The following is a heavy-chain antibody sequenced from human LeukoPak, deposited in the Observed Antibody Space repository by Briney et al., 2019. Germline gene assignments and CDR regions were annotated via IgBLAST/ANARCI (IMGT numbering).Heavy chain of an antibody. J-gene: IGHJ4*02. V-gene: IGHV4-39*07. CDR2: INHSGST. CDR3: ARGSLWFGEDY. Sequence: KPSETLSLTCTVSGGSISSSSYYWGWIRQPPGKGLKWIGEINHSGSTNYSPSLKSRVTISVDTSKNQFSLKLSSVTAADTAVYYCARGSLWFGEDYWGQGTLVTVSS. CDR1: GGSISSSSYY. D-gene: IGHD3-10*01.